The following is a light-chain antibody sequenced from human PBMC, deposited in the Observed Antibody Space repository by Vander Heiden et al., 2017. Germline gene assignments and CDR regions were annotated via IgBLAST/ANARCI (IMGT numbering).Light chain of an antibody. J-gene: IGKJ3*01. Sequence: DIQMTQSPSTLSASVGDRVTITCRASQSISSWLAWYQQKPGKAPKLLIYKASSLESGVPSRFSGSGSGTEFTLTISSLQPDDFATYYCQQDNSYSTFGPGTKVXIK. CDR2: KAS. V-gene: IGKV1-5*03. CDR1: QSISSW. CDR3: QQDNSYST.